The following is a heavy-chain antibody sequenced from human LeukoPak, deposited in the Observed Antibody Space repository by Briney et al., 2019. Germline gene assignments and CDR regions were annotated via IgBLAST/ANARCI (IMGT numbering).Heavy chain of an antibody. V-gene: IGHV3-23*01. Sequence: GGSLGLSCAASGFTLSSYAMSWVRQAPGKGLEWVSAISGDGRITHHADSVKGRFTISRDNSKNTLYLQMNSLRAEDTAIYYCATKGLVSVPSRYHFDYWGQGTLVTVSS. J-gene: IGHJ4*02. CDR2: ISGDGRIT. CDR3: ATKGLVSVPSRYHFDY. D-gene: IGHD2-2*01. CDR1: GFTLSSYA.